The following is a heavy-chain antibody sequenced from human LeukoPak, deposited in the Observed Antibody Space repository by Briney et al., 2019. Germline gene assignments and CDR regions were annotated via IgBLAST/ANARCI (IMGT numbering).Heavy chain of an antibody. CDR1: GYTFTSYY. Sequence: ASVKVSCKASGYTFTSYYMHWVRQAPGQGLEWMGIINPSGGSTSYAQKFQGRVTMTRDTSASTAEMELSSLRSEDTAVYYCATPAGSGYGDYYYFYGMDVWGQGTAVTVSS. CDR2: INPSGGST. V-gene: IGHV1-46*01. J-gene: IGHJ6*02. CDR3: ATPAGSGYGDYYYFYGMDV. D-gene: IGHD4-17*01.